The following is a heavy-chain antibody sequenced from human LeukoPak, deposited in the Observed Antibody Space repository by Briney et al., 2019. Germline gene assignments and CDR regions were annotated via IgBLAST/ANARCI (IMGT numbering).Heavy chain of an antibody. Sequence: GGSLRLSCAASGFTFSGYDMNWVRQAPGKGLEWVSSISSTSNYIYYADSVKGRFTISRDNAKNSLYLQVNSLRAEDTAVYYCARGSRFGVVGRDAFDIWGQGTVVTVSS. CDR1: GFTFSGYD. CDR2: ISSTSNYI. V-gene: IGHV3-21*01. J-gene: IGHJ3*02. D-gene: IGHD3-3*01. CDR3: ARGSRFGVVGRDAFDI.